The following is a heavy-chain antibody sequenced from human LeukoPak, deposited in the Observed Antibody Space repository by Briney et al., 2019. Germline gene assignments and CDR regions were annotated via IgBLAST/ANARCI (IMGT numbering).Heavy chain of an antibody. CDR1: GGSISSGDYY. CDR3: ARSYYDFWSGYYGAFDI. V-gene: IGHV4-30-4*08. CDR2: IYYSGST. Sequence: PSQTLSLTXTVSGGSISSGDYYWSWIRQPPGKGLEWIGYIYYSGSTYYNPSLKSRVTISVDTSKNQFSLKLSSVTAADTAVYYCARSYYDFWSGYYGAFDIWGQGTMVTVSS. D-gene: IGHD3-3*01. J-gene: IGHJ3*02.